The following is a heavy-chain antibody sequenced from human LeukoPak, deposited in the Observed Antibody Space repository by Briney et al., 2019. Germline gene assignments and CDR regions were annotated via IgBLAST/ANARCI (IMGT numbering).Heavy chain of an antibody. CDR3: AREDYYDSSGYLDY. V-gene: IGHV4-4*07. D-gene: IGHD3-22*01. Sequence: SETLSLXCTVSGGSISSYYWSWIRQPAGKGLEWIGRIYTSGSTNYNPSLKSRVTMSVGTSKNQFSLKLSSVTAADTAVYYCAREDYYDSSGYLDYWGQGTLVTVPS. J-gene: IGHJ4*02. CDR1: GGSISSYY. CDR2: IYTSGST.